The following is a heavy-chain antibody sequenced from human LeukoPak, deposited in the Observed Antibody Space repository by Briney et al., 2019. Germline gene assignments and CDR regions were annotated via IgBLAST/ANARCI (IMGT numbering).Heavy chain of an antibody. V-gene: IGHV1-18*04. D-gene: IGHD2-2*01. CDR1: GYTFTSYG. J-gene: IGHJ5*02. Sequence: ASVKVSCKASGYTFTSYGISWVRQAPGQGLEWMGWISAYNGNTNYAQKLQGRVTMTTDSSTGTAYMELRSLRSDDTAVYYCARAVVPAASSWFDPWGQGTLVTVSS. CDR3: ARAVVPAASSWFDP. CDR2: ISAYNGNT.